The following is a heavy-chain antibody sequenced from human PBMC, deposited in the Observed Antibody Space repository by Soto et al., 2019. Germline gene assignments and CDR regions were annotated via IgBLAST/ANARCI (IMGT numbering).Heavy chain of an antibody. J-gene: IGHJ4*02. CDR3: GRDDYYDISGYHFEY. V-gene: IGHV3-7*01. Sequence: PGGSLRLSCAASGFTFSSYWMSWVPKAPGKGLEWVANIKQDGSEKYYVDSVKGRFTISRDNAKNSLYLQMNSLRAEDTAGYYCGRDDYYDISGYHFEYWCQGTLATVSS. CDR2: IKQDGSEK. D-gene: IGHD3-22*01. CDR1: GFTFSSYW.